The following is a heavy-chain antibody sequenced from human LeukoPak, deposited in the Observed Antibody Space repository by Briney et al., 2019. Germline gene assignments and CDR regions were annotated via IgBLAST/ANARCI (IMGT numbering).Heavy chain of an antibody. D-gene: IGHD6-6*01. Sequence: GGSLRLSCAASGFTFTTYTMDWVRQAPGKGLEWVSYISSSSTAIYYADSVKGRFTISRDNAKNSLSLQMNSLRAEDTAVYYCAREYSSSSGRAFDIWGQGTMVTVSS. V-gene: IGHV3-48*01. J-gene: IGHJ3*02. CDR1: GFTFTTYT. CDR3: AREYSSSSGRAFDI. CDR2: ISSSSTAI.